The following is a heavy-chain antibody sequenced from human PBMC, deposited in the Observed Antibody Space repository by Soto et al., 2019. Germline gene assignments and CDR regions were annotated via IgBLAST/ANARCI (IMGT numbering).Heavy chain of an antibody. V-gene: IGHV1-8*01. CDR1: GYSFTSYD. J-gene: IGHJ4*02. Sequence: QVQLVQSGAEVKKPGASVKVACKASGYSFTSYDINWVRQATGQGLEWMGWMNPNSGNTGYAQKFQGGVTMTRNTSISTAYMELRSLRSEDTAGYYCAREAAAGLVYWGQGSLVTVSS. CDR2: MNPNSGNT. D-gene: IGHD6-13*01. CDR3: AREAAAGLVY.